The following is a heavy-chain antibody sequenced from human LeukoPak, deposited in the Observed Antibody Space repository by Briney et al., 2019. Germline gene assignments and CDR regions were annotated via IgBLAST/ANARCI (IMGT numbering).Heavy chain of an antibody. CDR1: GFTFSDHY. J-gene: IGHJ4*02. V-gene: IGHV3-72*01. CDR2: TRNKANSYTT. D-gene: IGHD3-10*01. CDR3: ARVGPEEGVDY. Sequence: GGSLRLSCAASGFTFSDHYMDWVRQAPGKGLEWVGRTRNKANSYTTEYAASVKGRFTISRDDSKNSLYMQMNSLKTEDTAVYYCARVGPEEGVDYWGQGTLVTVSS.